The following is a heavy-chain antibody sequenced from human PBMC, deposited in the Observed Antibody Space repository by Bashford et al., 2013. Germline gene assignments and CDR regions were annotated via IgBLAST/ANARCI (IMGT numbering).Heavy chain of an antibody. CDR2: IYYSGST. CDR1: GGSISSGDYY. V-gene: IGHV4-30-4*01. CDR3: ARKAGSARRSRQDYSYNYYMDV. Sequence: SETLSLTCTVSGGSISSGDYYWSWIRQPPGKGLEWIGYIYYSGSTYYNPSLKSRVTISVDTSKNQFSLKLSSVTAADTAVYYCARKAGSARRSRQDYSYNYYMDVWGKGTTVTVSS. D-gene: IGHD6-6*01. J-gene: IGHJ6*03.